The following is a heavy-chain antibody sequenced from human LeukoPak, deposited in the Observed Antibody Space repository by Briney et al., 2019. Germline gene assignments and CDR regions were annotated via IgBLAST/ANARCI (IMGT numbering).Heavy chain of an antibody. Sequence: GGSLRLSCAASGFTVSSNYMNWVRQPPGKGPEWVSVIYSGGSTYYADSVKGRFTISRDNSKNTLYLQMNSLRAEDTAVYYCAGSIAAADDYWGQGTLVTVSS. D-gene: IGHD6-13*01. CDR1: GFTVSSNY. J-gene: IGHJ4*02. V-gene: IGHV3-53*01. CDR3: AGSIAAADDY. CDR2: IYSGGST.